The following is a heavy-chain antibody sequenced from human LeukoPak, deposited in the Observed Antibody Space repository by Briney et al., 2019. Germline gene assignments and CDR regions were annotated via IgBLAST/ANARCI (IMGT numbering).Heavy chain of an antibody. Sequence: SETLSLTCTVSGGSISSYYWSWIRQPPGKGLEWIGYIYYSGSTNYNPSLKSRVTISVHTSKNQFSLKLSSVTAADTAVYYCARDPWNGSDNWFDPWGQGTLVTVSS. D-gene: IGHD1-1*01. J-gene: IGHJ5*02. CDR2: IYYSGST. CDR1: GGSISSYY. V-gene: IGHV4-59*01. CDR3: ARDPWNGSDNWFDP.